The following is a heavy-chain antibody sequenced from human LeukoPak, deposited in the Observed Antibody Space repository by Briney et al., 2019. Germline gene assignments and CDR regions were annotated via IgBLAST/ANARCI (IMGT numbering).Heavy chain of an antibody. CDR1: GFTFSSYS. Sequence: GGSLRLSCAASGFTFSSYSMNWVRQAPGKGLEWVSSISSSSSYIYYADSVKGRFTISRDNAKNSLYLQMNSLRAEDTAVYYCARAGSASLSSNWFDPWGQGTLVTVSS. CDR3: ARAGSASLSSNWFDP. J-gene: IGHJ5*02. V-gene: IGHV3-21*01. D-gene: IGHD2-2*01. CDR2: ISSSSSYI.